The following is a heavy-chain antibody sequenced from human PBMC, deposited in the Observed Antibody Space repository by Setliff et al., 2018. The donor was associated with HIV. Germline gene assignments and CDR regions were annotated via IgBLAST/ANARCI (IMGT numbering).Heavy chain of an antibody. CDR1: GFTFSSCA. D-gene: IGHD5-12*01. J-gene: IGHJ3*02. CDR2: ISGSGAST. Sequence: PGGSLRLSCAASGFTFSSCAMSWVRQAPGKGLEWVLVISGSGASTYYADSVKGRFTISRDNSKNTLYLQMNSLRVEDTAVYYCAKGRYGGYDWGTLDIWGQGTMATVSS. V-gene: IGHV3-23*01. CDR3: AKGRYGGYDWGTLDI.